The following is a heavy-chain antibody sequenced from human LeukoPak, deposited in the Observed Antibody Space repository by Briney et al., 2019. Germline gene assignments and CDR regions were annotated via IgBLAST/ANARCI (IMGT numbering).Heavy chain of an antibody. D-gene: IGHD3-10*01. CDR1: GYSISSGYY. CDR2: IYHSGST. Sequence: KPSETLSLTCAVSGYSISSGYYWGWIRQPPGKGLEWIGSIYHSGSTYYNPSLKSRVTISVDTSKNQFSLKLSSVTAADTAVYYCARYGRKLWFGELRVSYWGQGTLVTVSS. V-gene: IGHV4-38-2*01. CDR3: ARYGRKLWFGELRVSY. J-gene: IGHJ4*02.